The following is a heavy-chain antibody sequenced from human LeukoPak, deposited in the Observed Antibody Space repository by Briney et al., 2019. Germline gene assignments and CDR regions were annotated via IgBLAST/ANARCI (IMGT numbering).Heavy chain of an antibody. Sequence: SETLSLTCTVSGGTISSYYWSWIRQPAGKGLEWIGRIYTSGSTNYNPSLKSRVTMSVDTSKNQFSLKLSSVTAADTAVYYCARGILGYCSGGSCYFRFDPWGQGTLVIVSS. V-gene: IGHV4-4*07. CDR3: ARGILGYCSGGSCYFRFDP. CDR1: GGTISSYY. D-gene: IGHD2-15*01. J-gene: IGHJ5*02. CDR2: IYTSGST.